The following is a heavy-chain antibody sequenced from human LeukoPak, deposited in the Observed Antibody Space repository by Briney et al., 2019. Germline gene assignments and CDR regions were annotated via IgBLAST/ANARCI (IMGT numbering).Heavy chain of an antibody. V-gene: IGHV1-69*04. CDR3: ARDTQVGGGNDY. J-gene: IGHJ4*02. Sequence: ASVKVSCKASGGTFSSYAISWVRQAPGQGLEWMGRIIPILGIANYAQKFQGRVTITADKSTSTAHMELSSLRSEDTAVYYCARDTQVGGGNDYWGQGTLVTVSS. CDR1: GGTFSSYA. D-gene: IGHD2-15*01. CDR2: IIPILGIA.